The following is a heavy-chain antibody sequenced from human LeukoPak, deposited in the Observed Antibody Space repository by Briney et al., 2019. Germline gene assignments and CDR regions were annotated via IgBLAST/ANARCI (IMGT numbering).Heavy chain of an antibody. J-gene: IGHJ1*01. V-gene: IGHV3-43D*03. CDR3: AKDVPAILGPTGGLAN. Sequence: GGSLRLSCAASGFTFADYAMHWVRQAPGKGLEWVSLISWDGGSAYYADSVEGRFTISRDNTKNSLHLQMNSLRAEDTALYYCAKDVPAILGPTGGLANWGQGTLVTVSS. CDR2: ISWDGGSA. D-gene: IGHD1-26*01. CDR1: GFTFADYA.